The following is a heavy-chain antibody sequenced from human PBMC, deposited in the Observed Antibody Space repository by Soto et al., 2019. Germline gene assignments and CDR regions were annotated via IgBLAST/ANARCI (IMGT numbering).Heavy chain of an antibody. D-gene: IGHD3-16*01. CDR3: ARDDYKDGGNNWFDP. CDR2: IYTKERT. J-gene: IGHJ5*02. V-gene: IGHV4-4*07. CDR1: GGSITNYY. Sequence: PSETLSLTCTVSGGSITNYYWSWIRQPAGKGLEWIGRIYTKERTNYNLSFRNRVTMSVDTSKNQFSLKLDAVTAADTAVYYCARDDYKDGGNNWFDPWGQGTLVTVAP.